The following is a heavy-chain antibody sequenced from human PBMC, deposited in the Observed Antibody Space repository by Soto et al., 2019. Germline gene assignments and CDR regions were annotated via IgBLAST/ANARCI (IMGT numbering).Heavy chain of an antibody. CDR1: GESFSGYI. J-gene: IGHJ4*02. Sequence: QVQLQQSGAGLLKPSETLSLTCAVYGESFSGYIWTWIRQTPGKGLQWIGQINHSGSASYNPSLKSRVTISVSTSNSHFSLELSSVTAADTAVYYCARGLITGSHYSGGWYYFDSWGQGTQFTVSS. D-gene: IGHD6-19*01. CDR3: ARGLITGSHYSGGWYYFDS. V-gene: IGHV4-34*01. CDR2: INHSGSA.